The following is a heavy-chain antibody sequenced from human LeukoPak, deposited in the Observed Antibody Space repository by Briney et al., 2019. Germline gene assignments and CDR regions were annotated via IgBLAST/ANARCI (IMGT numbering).Heavy chain of an antibody. V-gene: IGHV4-31*03. CDR2: IYYSGST. CDR1: GGSISSGGYY. Sequence: SETLSLTCTVSGGSISSGGYYWSWIRQHPGKGLEWIGYIYYSGSTYNNPSLKSRVTISVDTSKNQFSLKLSSVTAADTAVYYCARVAQQLVIDYWGQGTLVTVSS. D-gene: IGHD6-13*01. J-gene: IGHJ4*02. CDR3: ARVAQQLVIDY.